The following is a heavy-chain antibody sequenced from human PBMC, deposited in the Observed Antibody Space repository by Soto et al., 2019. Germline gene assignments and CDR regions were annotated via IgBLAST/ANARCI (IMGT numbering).Heavy chain of an antibody. CDR3: ASQRYSPPIIHPEGGGQRDY. CDR2: IYYSGST. CDR1: GGSISSSSYY. Sequence: PSETLSLTCTVSGGSISSSSYYWGWIRQPPGKGLEWIGSIYYSGSTYYNPSLKSRVTISVDTSKNQFSLKLSSVTAADTAVYYCASQRYSPPIIHPEGGGQRDYWGQGTLVTVSS. V-gene: IGHV4-39*01. D-gene: IGHD3-9*01. J-gene: IGHJ4*02.